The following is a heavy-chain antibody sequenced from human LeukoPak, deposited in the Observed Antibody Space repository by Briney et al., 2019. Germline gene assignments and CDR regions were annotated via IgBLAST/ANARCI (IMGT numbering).Heavy chain of an antibody. CDR1: KFTFSDYY. CDR2: ISSTSSTM. D-gene: IGHD3-9*01. CDR3: AREFVLRYFEGYMDV. Sequence: GGSLRLSCAASKFTFSDYYMSWIRQAPGKGLEWVSYISSTSSTMYYADSVKGRFTISRDNAKNSLYLQMNSLRAEDTAVYYCAREFVLRYFEGYMDVWGKGTTVTVSS. V-gene: IGHV3-11*04. J-gene: IGHJ6*03.